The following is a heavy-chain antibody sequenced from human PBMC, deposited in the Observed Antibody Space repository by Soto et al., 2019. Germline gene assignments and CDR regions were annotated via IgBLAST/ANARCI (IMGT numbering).Heavy chain of an antibody. V-gene: IGHV4-31*03. D-gene: IGHD6-13*01. J-gene: IGHJ5*02. CDR2: IYYSGST. CDR1: GGSISSGGYY. Sequence: QVQLQESGPGLVKPSQTLSLTCTVSGGSISSGGYYWSWIRQHPGKGLEWIGYIYYSGSTYYNPSLKSRVTISVDTSKNQFSLKLSSVTAADTAVYYCARLIAAGTNTISPNWFDPWGQGTLVTVSS. CDR3: ARLIAAGTNTISPNWFDP.